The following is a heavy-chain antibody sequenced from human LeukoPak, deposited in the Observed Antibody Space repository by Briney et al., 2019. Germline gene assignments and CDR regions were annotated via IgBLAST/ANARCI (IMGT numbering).Heavy chain of an antibody. Sequence: PSETLSLTCTVSGGSISSYYWSWIRQPAGKGLEWIGRIYTSGSTNHNASLKSRVSMSVDTSKNQFSLKLSSVTAADTAVYYCAKVGDVLRYFDWLFFDYWGQGTLVTVSS. J-gene: IGHJ4*02. CDR1: GGSISSYY. CDR2: IYTSGST. D-gene: IGHD3-9*01. CDR3: AKVGDVLRYFDWLFFDY. V-gene: IGHV4-4*07.